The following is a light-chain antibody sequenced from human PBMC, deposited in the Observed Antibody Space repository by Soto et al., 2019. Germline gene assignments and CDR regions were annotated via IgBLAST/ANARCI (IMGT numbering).Light chain of an antibody. CDR2: EVN. CDR3: TSYGGRDNLI. V-gene: IGLV2-8*01. Sequence: QSALTQPPSASGSPGQSVTISCTGTSSDVGAYNYVSWFQQHPGEAPKLIISEVNKRPSGVPDRFSGSKSRNTASLTVSGLQAEDEADYYCTSYGGRDNLIFGGGTKLTVL. CDR1: SSDVGAYNY. J-gene: IGLJ2*01.